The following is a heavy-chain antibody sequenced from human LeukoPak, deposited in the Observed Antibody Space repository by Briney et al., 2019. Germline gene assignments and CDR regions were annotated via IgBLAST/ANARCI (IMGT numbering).Heavy chain of an antibody. D-gene: IGHD3-16*01. CDR3: ARESLQMRLPSDTFDI. Sequence: PSETLSLTCTVSGGSISSYYWSWIRQPPGKGLEWIGYIYYSGSTNYNPSLKSRVTISVDTSKNQFSLKLSSVTAADTAVYYCARESLQMRLPSDTFDIWGQGTVVTVSS. V-gene: IGHV4-59*01. CDR2: IYYSGST. J-gene: IGHJ3*02. CDR1: GGSISSYY.